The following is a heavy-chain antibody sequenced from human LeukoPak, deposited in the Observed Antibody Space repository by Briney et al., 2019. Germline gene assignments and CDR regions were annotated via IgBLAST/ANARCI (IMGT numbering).Heavy chain of an antibody. CDR2: IWHDASHT. D-gene: IGHD3-10*01. Sequence: PGGSLRLSCAASGFSFSTYAMHWVRQAPGKGLEWVALIWHDASHTFYTDSVKGRFTISRNNSKNTVYLQMRSLGGEDTAVYYCAREIFGSGSYPNSWAQGPRLTVSS. V-gene: IGHV3-33*01. CDR3: AREIFGSGSYPNS. CDR1: GFSFSTYA. J-gene: IGHJ4*02.